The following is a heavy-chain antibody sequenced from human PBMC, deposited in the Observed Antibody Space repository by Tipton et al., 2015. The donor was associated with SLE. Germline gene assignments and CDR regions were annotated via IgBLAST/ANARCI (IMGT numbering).Heavy chain of an antibody. V-gene: IGHV3-33*01. CDR2: IWYDGSNK. D-gene: IGHD1-26*01. CDR1: GFTFSSYG. J-gene: IGHJ6*02. CDR3: AGELLPYYSGMDV. Sequence: SLRLSCAASGFTFSSYGMHWVRQAPGKGLEWVAVIWYDGSNKYYADSVEGRFTISRDNSKNTLYLQMNSLRAEDTAVYYCAGELLPYYSGMDVWGQETTVPVSS.